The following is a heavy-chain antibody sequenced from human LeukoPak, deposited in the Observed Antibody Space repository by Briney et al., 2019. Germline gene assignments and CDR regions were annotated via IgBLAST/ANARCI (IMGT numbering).Heavy chain of an antibody. CDR3: AKDYYDSSGYYDLDY. Sequence: GGSLRLSCAASGFTFSSYGMPWVRQAPGKGLEWVAVIWYDGSNKYYADSVKGRFTISGDNSKNTLYLQMNSLRAEDTAVYYCAKDYYDSSGYYDLDYWGQGTLVTVSS. J-gene: IGHJ4*02. V-gene: IGHV3-33*06. CDR2: IWYDGSNK. D-gene: IGHD3-22*01. CDR1: GFTFSSYG.